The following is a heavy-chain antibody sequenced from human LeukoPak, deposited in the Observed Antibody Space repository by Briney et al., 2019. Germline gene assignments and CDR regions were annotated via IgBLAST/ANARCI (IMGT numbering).Heavy chain of an antibody. Sequence: PGGSLRLSCAASGFTFNSYGMHCVRQGTGKGLEWVSGIDVDGGTYYPDSVKGRFTISRENAKNSLYLQMNSLRAGDTAVYYCARRNILTGYTYWGQGILVTVSS. CDR1: GFTFNSYG. CDR2: IDVDGGT. CDR3: ARRNILTGYTY. D-gene: IGHD3-9*01. J-gene: IGHJ4*02. V-gene: IGHV3-13*04.